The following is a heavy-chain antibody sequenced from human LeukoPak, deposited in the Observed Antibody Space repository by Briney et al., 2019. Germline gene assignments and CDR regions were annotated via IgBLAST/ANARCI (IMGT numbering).Heavy chain of an antibody. V-gene: IGHV3-48*02. CDR3: ARDRPGKYYFDS. D-gene: IGHD1-14*01. CDR2: ISRTGSTT. J-gene: IGHJ4*02. CDR1: GFTFSADS. Sequence: HLGGSLRLSCAASGFTFSADSMNWVRQAPEKGLEWISYISRTGSTTYYGDSVKGRSTISRDNAKNSLFLQLNNLRDEDTAVYFCARDRPGKYYFDSWGQGTLVIVS.